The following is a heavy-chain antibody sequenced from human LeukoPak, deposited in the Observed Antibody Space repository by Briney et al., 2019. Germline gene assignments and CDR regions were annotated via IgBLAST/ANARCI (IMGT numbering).Heavy chain of an antibody. Sequence: GGSLRLSCAASGFTFSSYGMHWVRQAPGKGLEWVAVISYDGSNKYYADSVKGRFTISRDNSKNTLYLQINSLRAEDTAVYYCARTKYDFWSGYQYYFDYWGQGTLVTVSS. V-gene: IGHV3-30*03. CDR3: ARTKYDFWSGYQYYFDY. D-gene: IGHD3-3*01. J-gene: IGHJ4*02. CDR1: GFTFSSYG. CDR2: ISYDGSNK.